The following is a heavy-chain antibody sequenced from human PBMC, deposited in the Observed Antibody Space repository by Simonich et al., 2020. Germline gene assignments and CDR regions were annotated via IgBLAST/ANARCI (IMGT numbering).Heavy chain of an antibody. CDR3: AREDLTGDAFDI. J-gene: IGHJ3*02. V-gene: IGHV3-30*07. D-gene: IGHD7-27*01. CDR2: ISYDGSNK. Sequence: QVQLVESGGGVVQPGRSLRLSCAASGFTFSSYAMHWVRQAPGKGLEGVAGISYDGSNKYYADSVKGRFTISRDNSKNTLYLQMNSLRAEDTAVYYCAREDLTGDAFDIWGQGTMVTVSS. CDR1: GFTFSSYA.